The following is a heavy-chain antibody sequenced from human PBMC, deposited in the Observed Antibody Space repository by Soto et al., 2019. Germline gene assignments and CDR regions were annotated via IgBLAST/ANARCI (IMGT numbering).Heavy chain of an antibody. D-gene: IGHD3-3*01. J-gene: IGHJ6*02. Sequence: QVQLVQSGAEVKKPGASVEVSCKGSGYTFTSYDSNWVRQATGQGLEWMGWMDPNSGNTGYAQKFQSRVTMTRNNSISTDYMELSSLRSEDTAVYYCARGDYDFWSGYSRPYYYYGMDVWGQGTTVTVSS. CDR2: MDPNSGNT. CDR1: GYTFTSYD. CDR3: ARGDYDFWSGYSRPYYYYGMDV. V-gene: IGHV1-8*01.